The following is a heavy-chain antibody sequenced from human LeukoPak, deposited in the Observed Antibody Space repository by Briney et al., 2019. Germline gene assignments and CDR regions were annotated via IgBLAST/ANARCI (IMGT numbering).Heavy chain of an antibody. CDR3: ARESITGIDY. CDR1: GGSFSGYY. V-gene: IGHV4-34*01. D-gene: IGHD1-20*01. CDR2: INHSGST. J-gene: IGHJ4*02. Sequence: RTSETLSLTCAVYGGSFSGYYWNWIRQPPGKGLEWIGEINHSGSTNYNPSLKSRVTLSVDTSKNQFSLKLSSVTAADTAVYYCARESITGIDYWGQGTLVTVSS.